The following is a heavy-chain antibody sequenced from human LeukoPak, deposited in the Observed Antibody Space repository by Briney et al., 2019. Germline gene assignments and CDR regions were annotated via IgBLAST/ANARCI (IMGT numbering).Heavy chain of an antibody. CDR2: IYTSGHT. CDR3: ARGSEVVGFYYYGMDV. CDR1: GGSISSYY. J-gene: IGHJ6*02. D-gene: IGHD2-2*01. Sequence: SETLSLTCTVSGGSISSYYWSWIRQPAGKGLEWIGRIYTSGHTNYNPSLKSRVTISLNRSKNRFSLRLDSVTAADTAVYYCARGSEVVGFYYYGMDVWGQGTTVTVSS. V-gene: IGHV4-4*07.